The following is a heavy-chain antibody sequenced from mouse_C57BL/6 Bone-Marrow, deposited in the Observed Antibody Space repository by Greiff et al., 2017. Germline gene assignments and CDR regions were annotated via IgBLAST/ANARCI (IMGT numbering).Heavy chain of an antibody. CDR3: TRQLRLPWFAY. J-gene: IGHJ3*01. V-gene: IGHV1-5*01. CDR1: GYTFTSYW. Sequence: VQLQQSGTVLARPGASVKMSCKTSGYTFTSYWMHWVKQRPGQGLEWIGAIYPGNSDTSYNQKFKGKAKLNAVTSASTAYMELSSLTNEDSAVYYCTRQLRLPWFAYWGQGTLVTVSA. D-gene: IGHD3-2*02. CDR2: IYPGNSDT.